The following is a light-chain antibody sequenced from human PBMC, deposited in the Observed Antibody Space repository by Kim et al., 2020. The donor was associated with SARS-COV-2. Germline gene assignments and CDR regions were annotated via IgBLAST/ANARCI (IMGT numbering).Light chain of an antibody. CDR3: QVWDSSTDQVL. J-gene: IGLJ3*02. V-gene: IGLV3-21*04. CDR1: NIGTKS. CDR2: YDR. Sequence: APGEKARITCDGNNIGTKSVYWYQQKAGQTPILLIYYDRERPSGIPGRFSGSNSGNTATLTVSRVEAGDEADYYCQVWDSSTDQVLFGGGTQLTVL.